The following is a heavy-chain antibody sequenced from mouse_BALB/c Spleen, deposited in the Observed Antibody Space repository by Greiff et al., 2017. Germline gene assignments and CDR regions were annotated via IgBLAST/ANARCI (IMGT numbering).Heavy chain of an antibody. D-gene: IGHD1-2*01. CDR3: ARRSYGQYFDV. Sequence: EVKLMESGGGLVQPGGSLRLSCATSGFTFTDYYMSWVRQPPGKALEWLGFIRNKANGYTTEYSASVKGRFTISRDNSQSILYLQMNTLRAEDSATYYCARRSYGQYFDVWGAGTTVTVAS. V-gene: IGHV7-3*02. J-gene: IGHJ1*01. CDR1: GFTFTDYY. CDR2: IRNKANGYTT.